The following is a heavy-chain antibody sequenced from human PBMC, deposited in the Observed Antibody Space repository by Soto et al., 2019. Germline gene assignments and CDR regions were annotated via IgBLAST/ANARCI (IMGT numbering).Heavy chain of an antibody. V-gene: IGHV3-33*01. CDR3: ARDREQQLITDYYYYGMDV. D-gene: IGHD6-13*01. CDR1: GFTFSSYG. CDR2: IWYDGSNK. J-gene: IGHJ6*02. Sequence: GGSLRLSCAASGFTFSSYGMHWVRQAPGKGLEWVAVIWYDGSNKYYADSVKGRFTISRDNSKNTLHLQMNSLRAEDTAVYYCARDREQQLITDYYYYGMDVWGQGTTVTVSS.